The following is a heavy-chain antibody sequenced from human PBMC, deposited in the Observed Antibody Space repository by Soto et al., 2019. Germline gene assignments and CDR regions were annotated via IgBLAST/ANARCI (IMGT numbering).Heavy chain of an antibody. CDR1: GYSFTSYW. Sequence: ESLKISCKGSGYSFTSYWIGWVRQMPGKGLECMGIIYPGDSDTRYSPSFQGQVTISADKSISTAYLQWSSLKASDTAFYYCARAMIRGKNYYGMDVWGQGTTVTVSS. V-gene: IGHV5-51*01. CDR2: IYPGDSDT. D-gene: IGHD3-10*01. J-gene: IGHJ6*02. CDR3: ARAMIRGKNYYGMDV.